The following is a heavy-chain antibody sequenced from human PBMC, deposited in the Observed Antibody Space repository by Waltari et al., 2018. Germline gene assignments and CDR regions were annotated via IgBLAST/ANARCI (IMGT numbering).Heavy chain of an antibody. Sequence: VLLLQSGAAVKKPGTTVKISCKVSAFTITNYYIHWVQQAPGKGLHWRGLGECEDVESIYSENCQSRVTMTADTSTDTVYMQLSSLTSDDTAIYYCATGLEDSDSASRPFDVWGQGTMVTVS. CDR3: ATGLEDSDSASRPFDV. V-gene: IGHV1-69-2*01. J-gene: IGHJ3*01. CDR1: AFTITNYY. D-gene: IGHD1-26*01. CDR2: GECEDVES.